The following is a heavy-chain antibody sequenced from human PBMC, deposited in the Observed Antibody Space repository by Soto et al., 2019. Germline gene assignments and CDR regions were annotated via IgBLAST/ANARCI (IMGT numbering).Heavy chain of an antibody. D-gene: IGHD3-16*01. CDR2: ISFDGRNE. CDR3: VTSSQVKSTFFHYYYYRNV. J-gene: IGHJ6*03. CDR1: GFTFSSYG. Sequence: QVHLVESGGGVVQPGRSLRLSCAASGFTFSSYGFHWVRQVPGKGLEWVAIISFDGRNECYSKSVKGRFTISRANSKKTVYLEINSLRADDTALYYCVTSSQVKSTFFHYYYYRNVWGKGNTVTGSS. V-gene: IGHV3-30*03.